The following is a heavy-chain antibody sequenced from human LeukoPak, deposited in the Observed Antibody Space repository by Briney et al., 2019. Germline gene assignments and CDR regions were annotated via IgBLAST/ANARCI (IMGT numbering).Heavy chain of an antibody. J-gene: IGHJ4*02. CDR3: ARGGGYYNMYYFDY. CDR2: IYSGGST. V-gene: IGHV3-53*04. CDR1: GFTVSSNY. Sequence: GGSLRLSCAASGFTVSSNYMSWVRQAPGKGLEWVSVIYSGGSTYYADSVKGRFTTSRHNSKNTLYLQMNSLRAEDTAVYYCARGGGYYNMYYFDYWGQGTLVTVSS. D-gene: IGHD3-10*01.